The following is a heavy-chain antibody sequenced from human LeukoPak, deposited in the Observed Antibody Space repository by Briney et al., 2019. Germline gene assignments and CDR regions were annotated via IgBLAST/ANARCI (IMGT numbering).Heavy chain of an antibody. Sequence: GGSLRLSCAASGFTFDDYAMHWVRQAPGKGLEWVSLISGDGGSTYHADSVKGRFTISRDNSKNSLYLQMNSLRTEDTALYYCAKDRYGDPRYYFDYWGQGTLVTVSS. CDR1: GFTFDDYA. V-gene: IGHV3-43*02. D-gene: IGHD4-17*01. CDR3: AKDRYGDPRYYFDY. J-gene: IGHJ4*02. CDR2: ISGDGGST.